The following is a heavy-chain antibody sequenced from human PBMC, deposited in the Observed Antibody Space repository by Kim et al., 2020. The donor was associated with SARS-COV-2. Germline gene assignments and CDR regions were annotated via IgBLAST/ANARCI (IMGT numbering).Heavy chain of an antibody. D-gene: IGHD2-15*01. V-gene: IGHV3-48*03. CDR3: ARPGKYCSGGTCYSGAFDI. J-gene: IGHJ3*02. Sequence: GGSLRLSCAASGFTFSSYEMNWVRQAPGKGLEWVSYISSSDSTIYYADSVKGRFTVSRDNAKNSLYLQMNSLRAEDTAVYYCARPGKYCSGGTCYSGAFDIWGQGTMVTVSS. CDR1: GFTFSSYE. CDR2: ISSSDSTI.